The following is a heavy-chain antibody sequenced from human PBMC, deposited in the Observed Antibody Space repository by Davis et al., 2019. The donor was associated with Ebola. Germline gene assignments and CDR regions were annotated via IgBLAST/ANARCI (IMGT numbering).Heavy chain of an antibody. CDR2: ISVSDGGP. Sequence: PGGSLRLSCAASGFSFSTYGMTWVRQAPGKGLEWVSSISVSDGGPFYADSVEGRFTISRDNAKNSLYLQMNSLRGDDTAVYYCAKGGGDYGDTQYYFDYWGQGTLVTVSS. CDR3: AKGGGDYGDTQYYFDY. CDR1: GFSFSTYG. J-gene: IGHJ4*02. D-gene: IGHD4-17*01. V-gene: IGHV3-23*01.